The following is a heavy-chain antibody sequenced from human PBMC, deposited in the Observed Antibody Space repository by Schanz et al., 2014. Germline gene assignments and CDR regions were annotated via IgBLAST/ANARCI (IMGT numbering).Heavy chain of an antibody. CDR3: ARDRRNADLDY. CDR1: GITFSSHS. D-gene: IGHD1-1*01. V-gene: IGHV3-48*01. Sequence: EVHLVESGGGLVQPGGSLRLSCAASGITFSSHSFNWVRQAPGKGLEWISYITYNGGTLYYADSVKGRFTISRDNDKNSLYLEMNSLRAEDTALYYCARDRRNADLDYWGQGTLVTVSS. CDR2: ITYNGGTL. J-gene: IGHJ4*02.